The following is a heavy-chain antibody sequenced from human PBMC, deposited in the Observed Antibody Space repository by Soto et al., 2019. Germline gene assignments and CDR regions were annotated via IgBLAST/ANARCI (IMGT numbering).Heavy chain of an antibody. CDR2: IYYSGST. CDR1: GGSISSYY. CDR3: ARELSIAVAGSAYFDY. J-gene: IGHJ4*02. Sequence: SETLSLTCTVSGGSISSYYWSWIRQPPGKGLEWIGYIYYSGSTNYNPSLKSRVTISVDTSKNQFSLKLSSVTAADTAVYYCARELSIAVAGSAYFDYWSQGTLVTVSS. D-gene: IGHD6-19*01. V-gene: IGHV4-59*01.